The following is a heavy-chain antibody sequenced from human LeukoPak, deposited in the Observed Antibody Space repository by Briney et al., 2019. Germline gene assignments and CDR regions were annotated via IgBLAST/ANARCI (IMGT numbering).Heavy chain of an antibody. J-gene: IGHJ4*02. CDR1: GYTFTSYY. Sequence: GASVKVSCKASGYTFTSYYMHWVRQAPGQGLEWMGIINPSGGSTSYAQKFQGRVTMTRDTSISTAYMELSRLRSDDTAVYYCAREARGLFGEPLGDYWGQGTLVTVSS. CDR3: AREARGLFGEPLGDY. V-gene: IGHV1-46*01. D-gene: IGHD3-10*02. CDR2: INPSGGST.